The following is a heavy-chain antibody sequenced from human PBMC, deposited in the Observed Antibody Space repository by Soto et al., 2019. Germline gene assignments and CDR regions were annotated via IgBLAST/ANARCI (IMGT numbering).Heavy chain of an antibody. Sequence: QVQLVQYGAEVKKPGASVKVSCKASGYTFTGYYMHWVRQAPGQGLEWMGWINPNSGGTNYAQKFQGWVTMTRDTSISTAYMELSRLRSDDTAVYYCARGREAARPSGLADYWGQGTLVTVSS. J-gene: IGHJ4*02. D-gene: IGHD6-6*01. CDR1: GYTFTGYY. CDR3: ARGREAARPSGLADY. CDR2: INPNSGGT. V-gene: IGHV1-2*04.